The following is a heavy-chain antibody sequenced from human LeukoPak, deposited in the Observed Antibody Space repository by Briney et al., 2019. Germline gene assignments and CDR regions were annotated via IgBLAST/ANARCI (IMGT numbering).Heavy chain of an antibody. J-gene: IGHJ4*02. CDR2: IYSGGTT. Sequence: GGSLRLSCVVSGLTVSSNYMSWVRQAPGKGLEWVSVIYSGGTTNYADSVKGSFLVYRDNSKNTLYLQMNSLRAEDTAVYYCASKLTTGYWGQGTLVTVSS. D-gene: IGHD4-17*01. CDR3: ASKLTTGY. CDR1: GLTVSSNY. V-gene: IGHV3-66*01.